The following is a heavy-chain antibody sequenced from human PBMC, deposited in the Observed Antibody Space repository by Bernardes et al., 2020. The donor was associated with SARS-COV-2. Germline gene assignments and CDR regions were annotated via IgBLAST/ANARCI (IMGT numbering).Heavy chain of an antibody. CDR1: GFTFSDYA. D-gene: IGHD1-1*01. Sequence: GGSLRLSCVASGFTFSDYAMNWVRQVPGKGLEWVSVLSATGLTTYYADSVKGRFTISRDISRNTLYLEMNSLRAEDTAVYYCAKDPHSMATSSISFFDYWGQGTLVTVSS. V-gene: IGHV3-23*01. CDR2: LSATGLTT. J-gene: IGHJ4*02. CDR3: AKDPHSMATSSISFFDY.